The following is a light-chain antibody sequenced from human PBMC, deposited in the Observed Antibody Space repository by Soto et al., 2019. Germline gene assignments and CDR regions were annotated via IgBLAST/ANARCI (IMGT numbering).Light chain of an antibody. Sequence: QSVLTQPPSVSAAPGQKVTISCSGTDSNIGKHYVSWYQQFPGTVPKVVIYDNNNRPSGIPDRFSGSKSGTSATLGITGLQTGDEADYYCGTWDSSLSAVVFGAGTKLTVL. J-gene: IGLJ1*01. CDR2: DNN. V-gene: IGLV1-51*01. CDR3: GTWDSSLSAVV. CDR1: DSNIGKHY.